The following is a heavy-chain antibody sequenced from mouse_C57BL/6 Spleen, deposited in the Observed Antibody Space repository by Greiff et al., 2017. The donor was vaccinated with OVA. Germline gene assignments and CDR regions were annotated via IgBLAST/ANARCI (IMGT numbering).Heavy chain of an antibody. CDR3: ARGLPYAMDY. J-gene: IGHJ4*01. Sequence: QVQLQQPGSELVRPGSSVKLSCKASGYTFTSYWMHWVKQRPIQGLEWIGNIDPSDSETHYNQKFKDKATLTVDKSSSTAYMQLSSLTSEDSAVYYCARGLPYAMDYWGQGTSVTVSS. CDR1: GYTFTSYW. CDR2: IDPSDSET. V-gene: IGHV1-52*01.